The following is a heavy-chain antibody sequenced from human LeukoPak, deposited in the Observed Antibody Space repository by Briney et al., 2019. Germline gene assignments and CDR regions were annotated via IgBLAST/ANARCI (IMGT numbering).Heavy chain of an antibody. CDR3: ARDFPYGAPRGNFDY. CDR2: ISSSSSTI. J-gene: IGHJ4*02. V-gene: IGHV3-48*01. D-gene: IGHD4-17*01. Sequence: PGGSLRLSCAASGFTFSSYNMNWVRQAPGKGLEWVSYISSSSSTIYYADSVKGRFTISRDNAENSLYLQMNSLRAEDTAVYYCARDFPYGAPRGNFDYWGQGTLVTVSS. CDR1: GFTFSSYN.